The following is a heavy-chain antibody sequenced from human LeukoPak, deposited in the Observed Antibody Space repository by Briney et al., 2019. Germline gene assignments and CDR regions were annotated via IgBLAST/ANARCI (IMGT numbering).Heavy chain of an antibody. Sequence: GRSLRLSCAASGFTFSDYYMSWIRQAPGKGLEWVSSISSGSGYTIYGDSVKGRFTISRDNAKNSLYLQMNSLRAEDMAVYYCARDSRHSPHYEFWTDPYYFDYWGQGTLVTVSS. D-gene: IGHD3-3*01. CDR1: GFTFSDYY. CDR2: ISSGSGYT. V-gene: IGHV3-11*06. CDR3: ARDSRHSPHYEFWTDPYYFDY. J-gene: IGHJ4*02.